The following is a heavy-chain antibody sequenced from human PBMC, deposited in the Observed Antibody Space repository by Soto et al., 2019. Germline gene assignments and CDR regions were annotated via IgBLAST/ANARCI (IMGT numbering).Heavy chain of an antibody. Sequence: EVQLVESGGGLVQPGRSLRLSCAASGFTFDDYAMHWVRQAPGKGLEWVSGMSWNSGSIGYADSVKGRITISRDNAKNSLYLQMNSLRAEDTALYYCAKMSRYSSSLLPVSHDVDIWGQGTMVTVSS. D-gene: IGHD6-13*01. CDR2: MSWNSGSI. CDR1: GFTFDDYA. J-gene: IGHJ3*02. V-gene: IGHV3-9*01. CDR3: AKMSRYSSSLLPVSHDVDI.